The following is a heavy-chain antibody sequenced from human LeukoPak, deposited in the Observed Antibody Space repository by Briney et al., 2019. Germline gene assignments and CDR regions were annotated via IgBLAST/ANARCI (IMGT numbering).Heavy chain of an antibody. CDR3: ARDRFIYCSSNSCKVMDV. CDR2: IYYSGST. Sequence: PSETLSLTCTVSGGSVSSGSYYWSWIRQPPGKGLEWIGYIYYSGSTNYNPSLKSRVTISVDTSKNQFSLKLSSVTAADTAVYYCARDRFIYCSSNSCKVMDVWGQGTTVTVSS. D-gene: IGHD2-2*01. CDR1: GGSVSSGSYY. V-gene: IGHV4-61*01. J-gene: IGHJ6*02.